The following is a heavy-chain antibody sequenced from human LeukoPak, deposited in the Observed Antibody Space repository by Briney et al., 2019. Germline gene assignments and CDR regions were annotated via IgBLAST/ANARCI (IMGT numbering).Heavy chain of an antibody. CDR2: ISRSDYYI. J-gene: IGHJ4*02. CDR1: GFTFGTYN. Sequence: PGGSLRLSCAASGFTFGTYNMNWVRQAPGKGLEWVSSISRSDYYIYYADSVKGRFTISRDNAKNSLYLQMISLRAEDTAVYYCARGGYYDSSGWDFDYWGQGTLVTVSS. D-gene: IGHD3-22*01. V-gene: IGHV3-21*01. CDR3: ARGGYYDSSGWDFDY.